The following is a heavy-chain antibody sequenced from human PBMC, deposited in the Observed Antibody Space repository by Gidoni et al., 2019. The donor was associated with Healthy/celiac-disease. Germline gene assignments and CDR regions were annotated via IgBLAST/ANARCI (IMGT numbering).Heavy chain of an antibody. V-gene: IGHV3-30*04. CDR2: ISYDGSNK. J-gene: IGHJ4*02. CDR1: GFTFSSYA. Sequence: QVQLVASGGGVVQPGRSLRLSCAASGFTFSSYAMHWVRQAPGKGLEWVAVISYDGSNKYYADSVKGRFTISRDNSKNTLYLQMNSLRAEDTAVYYCARDQRNWNDGFDYWGQGTLVTVSS. D-gene: IGHD1-20*01. CDR3: ARDQRNWNDGFDY.